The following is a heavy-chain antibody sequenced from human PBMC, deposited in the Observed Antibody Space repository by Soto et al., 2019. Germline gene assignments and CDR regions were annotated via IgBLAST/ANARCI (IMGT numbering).Heavy chain of an antibody. CDR3: AKVTKRAAAGRYEYYKYGMDV. Sequence: QVHLLQSGPEVKKPGSSVKVSCKTSGDTFSSFAISWVRQAPGQGPEWMGTILPILGTTNYAQKFKDTVVLTTDESTSTAYMELRSLTSEDTAVYFCAKVTKRAAAGRYEYYKYGMDVWGQGTTVTVSS. V-gene: IGHV1-69*11. CDR1: GDTFSSFA. D-gene: IGHD6-13*01. CDR2: ILPILGTT. J-gene: IGHJ6*02.